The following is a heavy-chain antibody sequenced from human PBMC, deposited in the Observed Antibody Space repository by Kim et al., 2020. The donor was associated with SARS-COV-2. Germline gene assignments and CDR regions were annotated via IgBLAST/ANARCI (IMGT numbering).Heavy chain of an antibody. Sequence: YYADSVKGRFTISRDISKNTLYLQMNSLRAEDTGVYYCATDHGTWYYFDYWGQGTLVTVSS. V-gene: IGHV3-30*01. CDR3: ATDHGTWYYFDY. J-gene: IGHJ4*02. D-gene: IGHD6-13*01.